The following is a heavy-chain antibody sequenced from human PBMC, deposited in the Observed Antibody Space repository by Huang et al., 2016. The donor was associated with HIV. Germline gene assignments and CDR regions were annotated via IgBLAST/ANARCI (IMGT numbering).Heavy chain of an antibody. V-gene: IGHV1-69*01. CDR1: GGSFRNFA. CDR2: ISPTLGTA. CDR3: ATVDYYDTSGPQRGYFDN. D-gene: IGHD3-22*01. J-gene: IGHJ4*02. Sequence: QVQLVQSGAEVKKPGSSVKVSSKASGGSFRNFAIGWVRQAPGQGLEWMGGISPTLGTANYEQKFQGRVTIIADESTSTAYMELSSLRSEDTAVYYCATVDYYDTSGPQRGYFDNWGQGTLVTVSS.